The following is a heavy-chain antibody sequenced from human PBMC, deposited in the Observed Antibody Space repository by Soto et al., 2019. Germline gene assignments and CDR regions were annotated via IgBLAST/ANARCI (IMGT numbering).Heavy chain of an antibody. D-gene: IGHD3-9*01. V-gene: IGHV3-11*05. CDR1: GFTLSDYY. CDR3: ARVYDILTSAWLDP. J-gene: IGHJ5*02. CDR2: ISTNSRYT. Sequence: QEQLVESGGGLVKPGGSLRLSCAASGFTLSDYYMTWIRQAPGKGLEWISYISTNSRYTKYADSVKGRFTISRDDAKNALYQQMNSLRVEDTAVYYCARVYDILTSAWLDPWGQGTLVTVSS.